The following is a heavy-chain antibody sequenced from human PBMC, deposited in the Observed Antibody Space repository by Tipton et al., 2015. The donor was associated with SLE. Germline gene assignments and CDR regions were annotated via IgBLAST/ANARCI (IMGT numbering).Heavy chain of an antibody. J-gene: IGHJ2*01. CDR3: ARTGAVYAISGYIWYFDL. Sequence: TLSLTCAVSGYSISSGDYWGWIRQPPGKGLEWIGIVSHTESTYYNPSLKSRVTISIDTSRNQFSLKVISVTAADTAVYYCARTGAVYAISGYIWYFDLWGRGTLVTVSS. CDR1: GYSISSGDY. CDR2: VSHTEST. V-gene: IGHV4-38-2*01. D-gene: IGHD3-22*01.